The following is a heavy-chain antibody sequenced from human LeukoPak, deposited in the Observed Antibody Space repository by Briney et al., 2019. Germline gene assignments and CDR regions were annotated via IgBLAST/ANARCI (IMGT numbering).Heavy chain of an antibody. D-gene: IGHD2-15*01. CDR3: ARVKIVVVVAATLGAFDI. J-gene: IGHJ3*02. CDR1: GGSISSGGYY. V-gene: IGHV4-31*03. CDR2: IYYSGST. Sequence: SQTLSLTCTVSGGSISSGGYYCSWIRQHPGKGLEWIGYIYYSGSTYYNPSLKSRVTISVDTSKNQFSLKLSSVTAADTAVYYCARVKIVVVVAATLGAFDIWGQGTMVTVSS.